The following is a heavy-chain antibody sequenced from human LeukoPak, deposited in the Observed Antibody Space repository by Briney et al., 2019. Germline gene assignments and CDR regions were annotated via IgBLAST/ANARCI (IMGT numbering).Heavy chain of an antibody. J-gene: IGHJ4*02. D-gene: IGHD2-2*02. CDR2: IYYNGST. Sequence: SETLSLTCTVSGGSISSYYWSWIRQPPGKGLEWIGYIYYNGSTNYNPSLKSRVTISVDTSKNQFSLKLSSVTAADTAVYYCARASAYCSSTSCYRGGGYFDYWGQGTLVTVSS. CDR1: GGSISSYY. CDR3: ARASAYCSSTSCYRGGGYFDY. V-gene: IGHV4-59*01.